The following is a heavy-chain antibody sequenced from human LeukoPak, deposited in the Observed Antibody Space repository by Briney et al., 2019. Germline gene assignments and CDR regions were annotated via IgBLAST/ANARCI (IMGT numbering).Heavy chain of an antibody. CDR2: INPSGGST. J-gene: IGHJ4*02. D-gene: IGHD6-6*01. CDR1: GYTFTSYY. V-gene: IGHV1-46*01. CDR3: ARALGILEYSSSFVLDY. Sequence: GASVKVSCKASGYTFTSYYMHWVRQAPGQGLEWMGIINPSGGSTSYAQKFQGRVTMTRDTSTSTVYMELSSLRSEDTAVYYCARALGILEYSSSFVLDYWGQGTLVTVSS.